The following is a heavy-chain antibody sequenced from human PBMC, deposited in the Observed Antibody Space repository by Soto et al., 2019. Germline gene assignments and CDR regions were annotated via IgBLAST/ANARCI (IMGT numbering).Heavy chain of an antibody. CDR2: VSIGGST. J-gene: IGHJ4*02. V-gene: IGHV3-23*01. Sequence: GGSLRLSCAASGFTFSSYAMGWVRRGPGKGLEWVAVVSIGGSTHYADSVRGRFTISRDNSKNTLSLQMNSLTAEDTAVYFCAKRRGAGGHFDYWGQGALVTVSS. CDR3: AKRRGAGGHFDY. D-gene: IGHD2-15*01. CDR1: GFTFSSYA.